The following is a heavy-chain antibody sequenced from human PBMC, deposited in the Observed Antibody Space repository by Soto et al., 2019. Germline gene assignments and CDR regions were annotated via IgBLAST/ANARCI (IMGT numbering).Heavy chain of an antibody. CDR1: GYTFTSYA. D-gene: IGHD1-7*01. J-gene: IGHJ5*02. V-gene: IGHV1-3*01. Sequence: GASVKVSCKASGYTFTSYAMHWVRQAPGQRLEWMGWINAGNGNTKYSQKFQGRVTITRDTSASTAYMELSSLRSEDTAVYYCARVTDNWNYVGWFDPWGQGTLVTVSS. CDR3: ARVTDNWNYVGWFDP. CDR2: INAGNGNT.